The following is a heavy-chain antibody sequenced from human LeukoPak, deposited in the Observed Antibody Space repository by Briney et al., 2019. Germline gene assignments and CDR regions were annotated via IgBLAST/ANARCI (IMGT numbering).Heavy chain of an antibody. J-gene: IGHJ3*02. D-gene: IGHD3-22*01. CDR1: DGSFSGYY. V-gene: IGHV4-34*01. Sequence: SETLSLTCAVYDGSFSGYYWSWIRQPPGKGLEWIGEIYHSGSTNYNPSLKSRVTISVDTSKNQFSLKLSSVTAADTAVYYCARDQYYCDSSGSNAFDIWGQGTMVTVSS. CDR2: IYHSGST. CDR3: ARDQYYCDSSGSNAFDI.